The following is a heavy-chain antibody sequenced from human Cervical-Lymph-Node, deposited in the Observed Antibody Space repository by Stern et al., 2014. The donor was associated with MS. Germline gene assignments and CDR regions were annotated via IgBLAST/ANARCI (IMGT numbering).Heavy chain of an antibody. D-gene: IGHD5-18*01. V-gene: IGHV3-30*03. CDR1: GFIFSSYG. CDR2: ISDDGSNK. Sequence: VQLVQSGGGVVPPGRSLRLSCAASGFIFSSYGMHWVRQAPGKGLEWGAGISDDGSNKYYADSVKGRFSISRDSSKDTLYLQMNRLRPEDTAVYYCARPRLPFYYYYGMDVWGPGTTVTVSS. J-gene: IGHJ6*02. CDR3: ARPRLPFYYYYGMDV.